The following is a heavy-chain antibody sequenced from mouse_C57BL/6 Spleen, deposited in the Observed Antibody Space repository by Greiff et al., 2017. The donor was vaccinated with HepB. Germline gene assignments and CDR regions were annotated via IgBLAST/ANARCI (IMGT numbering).Heavy chain of an antibody. V-gene: IGHV3-6*01. CDR3: AREGDYDGTDY. CDR2: ISYDGSN. J-gene: IGHJ2*01. D-gene: IGHD2-4*01. CDR1: GYSITSGYY. Sequence: EVKLVESGPGLVKPSQSLSLTCSVTGYSITSGYYWNWIRQFPGNKLEWMGYISYDGSNNYNPSLKNRISITRDTSKNQFFLKLNSVTTEDTATYYCAREGDYDGTDYWGQGTTLTVSS.